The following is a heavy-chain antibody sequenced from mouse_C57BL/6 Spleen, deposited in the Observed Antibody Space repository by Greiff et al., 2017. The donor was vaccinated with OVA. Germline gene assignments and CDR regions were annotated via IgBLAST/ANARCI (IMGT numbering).Heavy chain of an antibody. D-gene: IGHD1-1*01. CDR1: GFTFSSYA. Sequence: EVHLVESGGGLVKPGGSLKLSCAASGFTFSSYAMSWVRQTPEKRLEWVATISDGGSYTYYPDNVKGRFTISRDNAKNNLYLQMSHLKSEDTAMYYCARPPYGYYGSSYYFDYWGQGTTLTVSS. CDR3: ARPPYGYYGSSYYFDY. J-gene: IGHJ2*01. CDR2: ISDGGSYT. V-gene: IGHV5-4*01.